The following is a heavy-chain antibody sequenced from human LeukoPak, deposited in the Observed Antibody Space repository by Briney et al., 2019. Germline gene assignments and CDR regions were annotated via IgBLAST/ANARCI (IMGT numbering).Heavy chain of an antibody. CDR2: VDTSGST. D-gene: IGHD3-16*01. V-gene: IGHV4-4*07. CDR1: SGSISSFY. CDR3: ARGLGGASYYMDA. J-gene: IGHJ6*03. Sequence: TSETLSLTCSVSSGSISSFYWTWVRQSAWKGLEWIGRVDTSGSTHYNPSLKGRATMSLDTSMYQFSLRLTSVTVADTAVYYCARGLGGASYYMDAWGKGTTVTVSS.